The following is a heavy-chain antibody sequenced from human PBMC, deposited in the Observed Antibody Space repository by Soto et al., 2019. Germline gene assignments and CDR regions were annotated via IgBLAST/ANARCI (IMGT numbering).Heavy chain of an antibody. J-gene: IGHJ4*02. Sequence: GGSLRLSCAASGFTISSYAMSWVRQAPGKGLEWVSAISGSGGSTYYADSVKGRFTISRDNSKNTLYLQMNSLRAEDTAVYYCARTLYGDNVDYWGQGTLVTVSS. D-gene: IGHD4-17*01. CDR1: GFTISSYA. V-gene: IGHV3-23*01. CDR2: ISGSGGST. CDR3: ARTLYGDNVDY.